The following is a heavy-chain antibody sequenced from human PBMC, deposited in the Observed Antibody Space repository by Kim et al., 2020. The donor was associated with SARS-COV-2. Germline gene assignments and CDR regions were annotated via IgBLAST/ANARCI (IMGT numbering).Heavy chain of an antibody. CDR3: AANGGDFFDY. Sequence: GGSLRLSCTASGFTFSSYEFNWVRQAPGKGLEWLSYISSSGSAVYYADSVKGRFTMSRDNARKLVYLQMNNVGAEDTAVYYCAANGGDFFDYCGQGTLVTVSS. J-gene: IGHJ4*02. V-gene: IGHV3-48*03. CDR2: ISSSGSAV. CDR1: GFTFSSYE. D-gene: IGHD3-16*01.